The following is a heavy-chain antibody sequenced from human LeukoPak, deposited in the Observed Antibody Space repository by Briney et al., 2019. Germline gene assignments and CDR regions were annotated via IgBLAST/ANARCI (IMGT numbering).Heavy chain of an antibody. CDR2: IGTAGDT. CDR3: ARALTRGADYAFDI. V-gene: IGHV3-13*01. Sequence: PGGSLRLSCAASGFTFSSYDMHWVRQATGKGLEWVSAIGTAGDTYYPGSVKGRFTISREDAKNSLYLQMNSLRAGDTAVYYCARALTRGADYAFDIWGQGTMVTVSS. CDR1: GFTFSSYD. J-gene: IGHJ3*02. D-gene: IGHD3-9*01.